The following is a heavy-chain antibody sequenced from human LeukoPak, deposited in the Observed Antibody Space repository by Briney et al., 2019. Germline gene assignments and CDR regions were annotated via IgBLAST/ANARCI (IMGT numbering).Heavy chain of an antibody. CDR3: ARQYCSSTSCNGAFDI. CDR2: IYRGGNT. Sequence: GGSLRLSCAASGLTVTSNYMSWVRQAPGKGLEWVSIIYRGGNTYYADSVKGRFTISRDNSKNTLYFQMNSLRAEDTAVYYCARQYCSSTSCNGAFDIWGQGTMVTVSS. V-gene: IGHV3-53*01. CDR1: GLTVTSNY. D-gene: IGHD2-2*01. J-gene: IGHJ3*02.